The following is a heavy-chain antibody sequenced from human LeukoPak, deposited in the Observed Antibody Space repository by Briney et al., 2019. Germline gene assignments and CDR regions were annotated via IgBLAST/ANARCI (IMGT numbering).Heavy chain of an antibody. CDR2: ISSTSSTI. CDR3: ARVRGGNYNDY. J-gene: IGHJ4*02. V-gene: IGHV3-48*02. Sequence: PGGSLRLSCAASGFSFSDYSVNWVRQAPGKGLEWVAYISSTSSTIFHADSVKGRFTISRDSAKNSLYLQMNSLRDDDTAVYYCARVRGGNYNDYWGQGTLVTVSS. D-gene: IGHD1-26*01. CDR1: GFSFSDYS.